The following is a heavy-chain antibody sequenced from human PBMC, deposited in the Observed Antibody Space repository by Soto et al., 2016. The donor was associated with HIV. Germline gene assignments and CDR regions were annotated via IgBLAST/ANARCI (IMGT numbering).Heavy chain of an antibody. CDR1: GGSISSSSYY. CDR2: IYYSGST. D-gene: IGHD6-13*01. J-gene: IGHJ4*02. Sequence: QLQLQESGPGLVKPSETLSLTCTVSGGSISSSSYYWGWIRQPPGKGLEWIGSIYYSGSTYYNPSLKSRVTISVDTSKNQFSLKLSSVTAADTAVYYCARHGYSSSWYIDYWGQGPWSPSPQ. CDR3: ARHGYSSSWYIDY. V-gene: IGHV4-39*01.